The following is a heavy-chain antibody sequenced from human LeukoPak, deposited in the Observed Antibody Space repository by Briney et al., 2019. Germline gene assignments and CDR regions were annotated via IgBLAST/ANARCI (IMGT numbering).Heavy chain of an antibody. CDR1: GFTFSDYY. D-gene: IGHD3-3*01. Sequence: GGSLRLSCAASGFTFSDYYMSWIRQAPGKGLEWVSYISNSGSTIYYADSVKGRFTISRDNSKNTLYLQMNSLRAEDTAVYYCARDQVGITIFGVDLYYYYMDVWGKGTTVTVSS. CDR3: ARDQVGITIFGVDLYYYYMDV. CDR2: ISNSGSTI. V-gene: IGHV3-11*01. J-gene: IGHJ6*03.